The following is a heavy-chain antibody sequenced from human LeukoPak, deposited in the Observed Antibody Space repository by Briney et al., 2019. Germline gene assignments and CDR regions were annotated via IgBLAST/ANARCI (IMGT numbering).Heavy chain of an antibody. J-gene: IGHJ3*02. V-gene: IGHV5-51*01. CDR2: IYPGDSDT. CDR3: ARRTVTIYDAFDI. D-gene: IGHD4-17*01. CDR1: GYTFTNYW. Sequence: GESLKISCKASGYTFTNYWIGWVRQMPGKGLEWMGIIYPGDSDTRYSPSFQGQVTISADKSTNTAYLRWSSLKASDTAIYYCARRTVTIYDAFDIWGHGTMVTVSS.